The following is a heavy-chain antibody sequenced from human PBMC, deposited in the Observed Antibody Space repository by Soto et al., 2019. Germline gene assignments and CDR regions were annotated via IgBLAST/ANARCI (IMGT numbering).Heavy chain of an antibody. J-gene: IGHJ4*02. CDR1: GFTFSSYC. V-gene: IGHV3-30*18. D-gene: IGHD6-19*01. Sequence: PGGSLRLSCAASGFTFSSYCMHWVRQAPGKGLEWVAVISYDGSNKYYADSVKGRFTISRDNSKNTLYLQMNSLRAEDTAVYYCAKDGQWLVPGHGPGQLYYFDYWGQGTLVTVSS. CDR2: ISYDGSNK. CDR3: AKDGQWLVPGHGPGQLYYFDY.